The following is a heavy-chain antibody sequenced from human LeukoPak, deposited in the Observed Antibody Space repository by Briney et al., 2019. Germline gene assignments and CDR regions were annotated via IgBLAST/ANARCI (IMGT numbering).Heavy chain of an antibody. J-gene: IGHJ4*02. V-gene: IGHV3-21*01. D-gene: IGHD3-9*01. Sequence: GGSLRLSCAASGFTFSTYSMNWVRQAPWRGLEWVSSISSSGTYIYYADSVKGRFTIPRDNAKNSLYLQMNSLRAEDTAVYYCSDIDYWGLGTLVTVSS. CDR3: SDIDY. CDR1: GFTFSTYS. CDR2: ISSSGTYI.